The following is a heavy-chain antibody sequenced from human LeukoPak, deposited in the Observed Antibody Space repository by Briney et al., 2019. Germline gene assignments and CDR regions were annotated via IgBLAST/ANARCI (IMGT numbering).Heavy chain of an antibody. Sequence: GGSLRLSCAASGFTFSSYGMHWVRQAPGRGLEWVAVISYDGSNKYYADSVKGRFTISRDNAKNSLYLQMNSLRAEDTAVYYCARGGTDWDGWTYYYDSSGYWDAFDIWGQGTMVTVSS. CDR1: GFTFSSYG. J-gene: IGHJ3*02. CDR3: ARGGTDWDGWTYYYDSSGYWDAFDI. D-gene: IGHD3-22*01. CDR2: ISYDGSNK. V-gene: IGHV3-30*03.